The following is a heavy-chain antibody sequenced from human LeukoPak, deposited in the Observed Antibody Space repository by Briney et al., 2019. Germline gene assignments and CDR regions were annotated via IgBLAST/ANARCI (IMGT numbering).Heavy chain of an antibody. Sequence: PSETLSLTCTVSGGSISSYYWSWIRQPPGKGLEWIGYIYYSGSTNYNPSLKSRVTISVDTSKNQFSLKLSSVTAADTAVYYCATWLGARFDYWGQGTLVTVSS. J-gene: IGHJ4*02. V-gene: IGHV4-59*01. CDR3: ATWLGARFDY. CDR1: GGSISSYY. D-gene: IGHD1-26*01. CDR2: IYYSGST.